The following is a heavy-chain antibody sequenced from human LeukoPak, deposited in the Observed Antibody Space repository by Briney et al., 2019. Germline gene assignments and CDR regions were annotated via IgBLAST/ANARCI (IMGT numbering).Heavy chain of an antibody. D-gene: IGHD6-13*01. J-gene: IGHJ4*02. CDR3: AREFGSWLE. V-gene: IGHV4-4*07. CDR2: IYTSVTT. Sequence: SETLSLTCTVSGGSISRYYWSWVRQPARKGLEWIGRIYTSVTTNYNPSLKSRVTMSVDTSKNQFSLKLTSVTAADTAVYYCAREFGSWLEWGQGTLVTVSS. CDR1: GGSISRYY.